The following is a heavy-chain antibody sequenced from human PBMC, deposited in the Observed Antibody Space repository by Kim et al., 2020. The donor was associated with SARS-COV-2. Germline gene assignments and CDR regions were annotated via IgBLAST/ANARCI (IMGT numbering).Heavy chain of an antibody. D-gene: IGHD3-10*01. CDR1: GFTFSDYY. CDR3: ARSHLVRGVIWYYFDY. Sequence: GGSLRLSCAASGFTFSDYYMSWIRQAPGKGLEWVSYINSNGSTIYYADSVKGRFTISRDNAKNSLYLQMNSLRAEDTAVYYCARSHLVRGVIWYYFDYWGQGTLVTVSS. CDR2: INSNGSTI. J-gene: IGHJ4*02. V-gene: IGHV3-11*01.